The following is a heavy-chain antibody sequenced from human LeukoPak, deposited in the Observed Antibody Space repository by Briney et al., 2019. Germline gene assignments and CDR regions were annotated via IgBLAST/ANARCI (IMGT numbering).Heavy chain of an antibody. CDR2: IIPIFGTA. D-gene: IGHD3-22*01. V-gene: IGHV1-69*13. J-gene: IGHJ4*02. CDR1: GGTFSSYA. CDR3: AREETYYYDSSGYCFDY. Sequence: ASVKVSCKASGGTFSSYAISWVRQAPGQGLEWMGGIIPIFGTANYAQKFQGRVTITADESTSTAYMELSSLRSEDTAVYYCAREETYYYDSSGYCFDYWGQGTLVTVPS.